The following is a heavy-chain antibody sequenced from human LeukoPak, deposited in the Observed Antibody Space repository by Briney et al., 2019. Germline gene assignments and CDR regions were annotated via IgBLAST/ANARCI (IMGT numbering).Heavy chain of an antibody. CDR3: ARDGLSGWTFYYYYYMDV. V-gene: IGHV4-34*01. D-gene: IGHD6-19*01. Sequence: ASETLSLTCAVYGGSFSGYYWSWIRQPPGKGLEWIGSIYYSGSTYYNPSLKSRVTISVDTSKNQFSLKLSSVTAADTAVYYCARDGLSGWTFYYYYYMDVWGKGTTVTVSS. J-gene: IGHJ6*03. CDR2: IYYSGST. CDR1: GGSFSGYY.